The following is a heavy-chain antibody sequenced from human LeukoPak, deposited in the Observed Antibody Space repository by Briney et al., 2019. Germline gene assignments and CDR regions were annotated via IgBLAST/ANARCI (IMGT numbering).Heavy chain of an antibody. V-gene: IGHV4-34*01. Sequence: SETLSLTCTVSGVSISSYYWSWIRQPPGKGLEWIGEINHSGSTNYNPSLKSRVTISVDTSKNQFSLKLSSVTAADTAVYYCAKKWGNWFDPWGQGTLVTVSS. J-gene: IGHJ5*02. CDR3: AKKWGNWFDP. CDR1: GVSISSYY. D-gene: IGHD1-26*01. CDR2: INHSGST.